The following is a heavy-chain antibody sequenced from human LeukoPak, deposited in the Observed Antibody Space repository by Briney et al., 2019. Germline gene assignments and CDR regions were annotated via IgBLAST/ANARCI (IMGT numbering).Heavy chain of an antibody. CDR1: GFTFSSYA. V-gene: IGHV3-48*01. CDR2: ISSSTTTI. CDR3: ARVFDC. Sequence: GSLRLSCAASGFTFSSYAMSWVRQAPGKGLEWVSYISSSTTTIYYADSVKGRFTISRDNAKNSLFLQMNSLRAEDTAVYYCARVFDCWGQGALVTVSS. J-gene: IGHJ5*01.